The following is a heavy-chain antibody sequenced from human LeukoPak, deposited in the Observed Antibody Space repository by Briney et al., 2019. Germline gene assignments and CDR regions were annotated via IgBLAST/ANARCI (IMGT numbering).Heavy chain of an antibody. V-gene: IGHV1-69*04. D-gene: IGHD2-15*01. CDR1: GGTLSSYA. CDR3: AREGYCSGGSCYYFDY. Sequence: ASVKVSCKASGGTLSSYAVSWVRQAPGQGLEWMGRIIPILGIANYAQKFQGRVTITADKSTSTAYMELSSLRSEDTAVYYCAREGYCSGGSCYYFDYWGQGTLVTVSS. J-gene: IGHJ4*02. CDR2: IIPILGIA.